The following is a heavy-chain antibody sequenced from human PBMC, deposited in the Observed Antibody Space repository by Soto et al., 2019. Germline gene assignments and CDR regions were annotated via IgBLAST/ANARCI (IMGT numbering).Heavy chain of an antibody. V-gene: IGHV3-74*01. D-gene: IGHD3-10*01. CDR2: IDNAGTDS. CDR1: GFTLSGRS. CDR3: ARGWFGPDV. Sequence: EVQLVESGGGLVQPGGSLRLSCAASGFTLSGRSMHWVRQAPGKGLVWVSGIDNAGTDSTYADSVKGRFTSSRDNAKNMLYLQMNSLRDEDTAVYYCARGWFGPDVWGKGTTVTVS. J-gene: IGHJ6*03.